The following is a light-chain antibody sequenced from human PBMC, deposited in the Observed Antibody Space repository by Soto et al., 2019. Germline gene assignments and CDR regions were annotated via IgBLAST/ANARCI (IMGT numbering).Light chain of an antibody. Sequence: QSALTQPASVSGSPGQSITISCTGTSSDVGSYNLVSWYQQHPGKAPKLMIYEGSKRPSGVSNRFSGSKSGNTASLTISGLQAEDEADYYCSSYAGGSTWVFGGGTKLTVL. V-gene: IGLV2-23*01. CDR3: SSYAGGSTWV. J-gene: IGLJ3*02. CDR1: SSDVGSYNL. CDR2: EGS.